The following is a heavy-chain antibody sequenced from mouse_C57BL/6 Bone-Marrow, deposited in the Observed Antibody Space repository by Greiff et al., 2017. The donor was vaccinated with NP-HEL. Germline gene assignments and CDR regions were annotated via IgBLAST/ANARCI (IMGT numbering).Heavy chain of an antibody. J-gene: IGHJ3*01. CDR1: GYTFTSYG. CDR2: IYPRSGNT. Sequence: QVQLKQSGAELARPGASVKLSCKASGYTFTSYGISWVKQRTGQGLEWIGEIYPRSGNTYYNDKFKGKATLTADKSSSTAYMELRSLTSEDSAVYFCARRRSYGFAYWGQGTLVTVSA. CDR3: ARRRSYGFAY. V-gene: IGHV1-81*01. D-gene: IGHD1-1*01.